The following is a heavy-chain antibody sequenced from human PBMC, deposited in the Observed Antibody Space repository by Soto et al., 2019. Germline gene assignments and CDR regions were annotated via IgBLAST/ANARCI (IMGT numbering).Heavy chain of an antibody. D-gene: IGHD6-19*01. CDR1: GFTFSSYA. Sequence: QVQLVESGGGVVQPGRSLRLSCAASGFTFSSYAMHWVRQAPGKGLEWVAVISYDGSNKYYADSVKGRFTISRDNYKNTLYLQMNSTKAEDTAVYYSASHVAVAGNEDYWGEETLVTVS. V-gene: IGHV3-30-3*01. CDR3: ASHVAVAGNEDY. CDR2: ISYDGSNK. J-gene: IGHJ4*02.